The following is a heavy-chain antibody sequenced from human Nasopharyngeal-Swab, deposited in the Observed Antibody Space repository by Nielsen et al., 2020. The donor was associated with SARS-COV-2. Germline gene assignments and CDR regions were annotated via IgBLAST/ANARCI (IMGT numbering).Heavy chain of an antibody. CDR3: ARSLYYYDSSGDYFDY. CDR1: GFSLSTSAMC. D-gene: IGHD3-22*01. J-gene: IGHJ4*02. Sequence: SGPTLVKPTQTLTLTCNFSGFSLSTSAMCVSWIRQPPGKALEWLARIDWDDDKYYSTSLKTRLTISKDTSKNQVVLTMTNMDPVDTATYYCARSLYYYDSSGDYFDYWGQGTLVTVSS. CDR2: IDWDDDK. V-gene: IGHV2-70*11.